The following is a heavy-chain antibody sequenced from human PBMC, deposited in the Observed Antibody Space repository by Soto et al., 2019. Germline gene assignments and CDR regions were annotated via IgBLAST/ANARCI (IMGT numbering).Heavy chain of an antibody. CDR2: ISGSGGST. CDR3: ARIGDYRDFFYFDY. CDR1: GFTFSSYA. D-gene: IGHD4-17*01. Sequence: EVQLLESGGGLVQPGGSLRLSCVASGFTFSSYAMSWVRQAPGKGLEWVSAISGSGGSTYYADSVKGRFTISRDNSKNTLYLQMNSLRAEDTAVYYCARIGDYRDFFYFDYWGQGTLVTVSS. V-gene: IGHV3-23*01. J-gene: IGHJ4*02.